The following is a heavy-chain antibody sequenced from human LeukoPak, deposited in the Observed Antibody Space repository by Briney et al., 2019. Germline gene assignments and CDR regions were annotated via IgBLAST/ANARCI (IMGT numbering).Heavy chain of an antibody. CDR3: AKDRASSSWSRDAFDI. Sequence: SVKVSCKASGGIFSNYAISWVRQAPGQGLEWMGGIIPIFGTANYAQKFQGRVTITPDESTSTVYMEVSSVRFEDTAVYYCAKDRASSSWSRDAFDIWGQGTVVTVSS. CDR2: IIPIFGTA. D-gene: IGHD6-13*01. CDR1: GGIFSNYA. V-gene: IGHV1-69*01. J-gene: IGHJ3*02.